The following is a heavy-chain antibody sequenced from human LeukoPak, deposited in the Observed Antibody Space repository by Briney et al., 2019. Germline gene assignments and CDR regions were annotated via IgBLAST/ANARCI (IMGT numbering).Heavy chain of an antibody. Sequence: ASVKVSCKTSGYSCTNYLIHWMRQAPGQSLQWMGWINTATTETKYSQNFQGRVTISRDTSATTADMELSSLRSEDTAVYFCARDSGPFDYWGQGTQVTVSS. D-gene: IGHD2-15*01. CDR1: GYSCTNYL. CDR3: ARDSGPFDY. V-gene: IGHV1-3*04. CDR2: INTATTET. J-gene: IGHJ4*02.